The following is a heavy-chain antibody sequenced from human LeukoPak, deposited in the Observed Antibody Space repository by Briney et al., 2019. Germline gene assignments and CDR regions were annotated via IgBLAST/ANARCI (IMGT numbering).Heavy chain of an antibody. CDR2: IYSGGST. CDR1: GFTVSSNY. J-gene: IGHJ4*02. D-gene: IGHD3-10*01. V-gene: IGHV3-66*01. Sequence: PGGSLRLSCAASGFTVSSNYMSWVRQVPEKGLEWVSVIYSGGSTFYADSVKGRFTISRDNSKNTLYLQMNSLRAEDTAVYYCARAKPKNMVRGLIMRRESRYYFDYWGQGTLVTVSS. CDR3: ARAKPKNMVRGLIMRRESRYYFDY.